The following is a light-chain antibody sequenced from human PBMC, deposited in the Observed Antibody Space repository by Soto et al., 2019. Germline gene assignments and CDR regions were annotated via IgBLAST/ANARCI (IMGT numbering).Light chain of an antibody. CDR2: GAS. Sequence: IVMTQSPATLSVSPGERSTLSCIASQIVSSSYLAWYQQKPGQAPRLLIYGASTRATSIPARFSGSGSGTDFTLTISSLQPEDFAVYYCQQDYNLPWTFGQGTKVDI. J-gene: IGKJ1*01. CDR1: QIVSSSY. CDR3: QQDYNLPWT. V-gene: IGKV3D-7*01.